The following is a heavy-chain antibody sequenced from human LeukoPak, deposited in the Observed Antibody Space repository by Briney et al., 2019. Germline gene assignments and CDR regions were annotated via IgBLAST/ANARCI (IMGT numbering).Heavy chain of an antibody. V-gene: IGHV4-59*01. D-gene: IGHD6-13*01. CDR2: IYYSGST. Sequence: SETPSLTCTVSGGSISSYYWSWIRQPPGKGLEWIGYIYYSGSTNYNPSLKSRVTISVDTSKTQFSLKLSSVTAADTAVYYCARVLTAAGTSWFDPWGQGTLVTVSS. CDR3: ARVLTAAGTSWFDP. J-gene: IGHJ5*02. CDR1: GGSISSYY.